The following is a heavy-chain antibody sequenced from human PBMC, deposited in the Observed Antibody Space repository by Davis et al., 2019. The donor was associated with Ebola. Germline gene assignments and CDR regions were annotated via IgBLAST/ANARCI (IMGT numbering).Heavy chain of an antibody. V-gene: IGHV1-2*02. CDR1: GYTFTGYY. J-gene: IGHJ6*02. CDR3: AGNYYYYYGMDV. Sequence: ASVKVSCKASGYTFTGYYMHWVRQAPGQGLEWMGWINPNSGGTNYAQKFQGRVTMTRDTSISTAYMELSRLRSDDTAVYYCAGNYYYYYGMDVWGQGTTVTVSS. CDR2: INPNSGGT.